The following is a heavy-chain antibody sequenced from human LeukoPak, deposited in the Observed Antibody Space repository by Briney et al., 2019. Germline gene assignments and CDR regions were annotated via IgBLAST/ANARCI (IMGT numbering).Heavy chain of an antibody. V-gene: IGHV1-8*03. Sequence: GASVKVSCKASGYTFTSYDINWVRQATGQGLEWMGWMNPNSGNTGYAQKFQGRVTITRNTSISTAYMELSSLRSEDTAVYYCARGFIWGSSGYYPHFDYWGQGTLVTVSS. CDR3: ARGFIWGSSGYYPHFDY. CDR1: GYTFTSYD. J-gene: IGHJ4*02. CDR2: MNPNSGNT. D-gene: IGHD3-22*01.